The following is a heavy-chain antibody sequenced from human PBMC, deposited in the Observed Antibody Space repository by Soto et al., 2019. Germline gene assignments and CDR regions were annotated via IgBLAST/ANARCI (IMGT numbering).Heavy chain of an antibody. CDR2: ISTSGSYT. V-gene: IGHV3-11*06. CDR3: ARDQDRNGDYNMFDY. Sequence: GSLRLSCAASGFTFNDYYLSWIRQGPGEGLEWISYISTSGSYTSYADPVKGRFTISRDNVKKSLYLQMNSLRAEDTAVYYCARDQDRNGDYNMFDYWGQGTLVTVSS. D-gene: IGHD3-22*01. J-gene: IGHJ4*02. CDR1: GFTFNDYY.